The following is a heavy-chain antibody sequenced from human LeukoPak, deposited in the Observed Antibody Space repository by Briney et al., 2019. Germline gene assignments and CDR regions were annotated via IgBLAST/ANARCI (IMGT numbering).Heavy chain of an antibody. V-gene: IGHV4-39*01. J-gene: IGHJ4*02. CDR3: ARLIHDYGDYADY. CDR1: GGSISSSSYY. Sequence: PSETLSLTCTVSGGSISSSSYYWGWIRQPPGKGLEWIGSIYYSGSTYYNPCLKSRVTISVDTSKNQFSLKLSSVTAADTAVYYCARLIHDYGDYADYWGQGTLVTVSS. CDR2: IYYSGST. D-gene: IGHD4-17*01.